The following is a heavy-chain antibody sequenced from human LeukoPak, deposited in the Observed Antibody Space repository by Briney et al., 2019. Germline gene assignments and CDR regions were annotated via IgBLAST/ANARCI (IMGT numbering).Heavy chain of an antibody. Sequence: GGSLRLSCAASGFTFNSYAMSWVRQAPGKGPEWVSAIRGGGGSAFYADSVKGRFTISRDNSKHTLFLQMNSLRAEDTAVYYCARDPNGDYIGAFDMWGPGTMVTVSS. J-gene: IGHJ3*02. CDR1: GFTFNSYA. CDR3: ARDPNGDYIGAFDM. D-gene: IGHD4-17*01. V-gene: IGHV3-23*01. CDR2: IRGGGGSA.